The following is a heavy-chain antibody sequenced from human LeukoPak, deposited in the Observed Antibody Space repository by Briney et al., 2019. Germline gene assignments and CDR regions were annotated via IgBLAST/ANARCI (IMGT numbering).Heavy chain of an antibody. CDR2: IYSGGYT. CDR3: ARRLEYSGSKGVLDN. CDR1: GFTVSSNY. Sequence: PGGSLRLSCAASGFTVSSNYMSWVRQAPGQGLEGVSVIYSGGYTDYADSVKGRFTISRDNSKNTLDLQMNSLRAEDTAVYYCARRLEYSGSKGVLDNWGPESLLTVSS. D-gene: IGHD1-26*01. V-gene: IGHV3-66*01. J-gene: IGHJ4*02.